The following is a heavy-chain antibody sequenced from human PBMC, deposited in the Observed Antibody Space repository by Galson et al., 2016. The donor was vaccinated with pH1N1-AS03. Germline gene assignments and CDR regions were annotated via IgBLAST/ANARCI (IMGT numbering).Heavy chain of an antibody. Sequence: SLRLSCAASGFSLTDYYINWIRQAPGKGLEWVAHISSGGEAIFYADSVKGRFTTSRDNAKSSVYLQIHSLRADDTAVYYCATTDGYNSYFDYWGQRTLVTVSP. CDR3: ATTDGYNSYFDY. D-gene: IGHD5-24*01. CDR2: ISSGGEAI. CDR1: GFSLTDYY. J-gene: IGHJ4*02. V-gene: IGHV3-11*01.